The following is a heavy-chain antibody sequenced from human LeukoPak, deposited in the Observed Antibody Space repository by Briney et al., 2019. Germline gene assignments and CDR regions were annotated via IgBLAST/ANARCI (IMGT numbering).Heavy chain of an antibody. D-gene: IGHD1-26*01. Sequence: GASVKVSCKASGYTFTGYYMHWVRQAPGQGLEWMGRINPNSGGTNYAQKFQGRVTTTRDTSISTAYMELSRLRSEDTAVYYCATSPRGGYYYYYMDVWGKGTTVTVSS. J-gene: IGHJ6*03. CDR1: GYTFTGYY. CDR2: INPNSGGT. CDR3: ATSPRGGYYYYYMDV. V-gene: IGHV1-2*06.